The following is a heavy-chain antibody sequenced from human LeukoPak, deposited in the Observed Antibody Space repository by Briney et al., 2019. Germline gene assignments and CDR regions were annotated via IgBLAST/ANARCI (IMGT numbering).Heavy chain of an antibody. CDR1: RFTFGSYA. CDR3: AKGRDCSGGSCPLDY. V-gene: IGHV3-23*01. J-gene: IGHJ4*02. CDR2: ISAGGAST. Sequence: PGGSLRLSCAASRFTFGSYAMSWVRQAPGKGLEWVSSISAGGASTYYADSVQGRFTISRDNSKNTLYLQLNSLRAEDTAVYYCAKGRDCSGGSCPLDYWGQGTLVTVSS. D-gene: IGHD2-15*01.